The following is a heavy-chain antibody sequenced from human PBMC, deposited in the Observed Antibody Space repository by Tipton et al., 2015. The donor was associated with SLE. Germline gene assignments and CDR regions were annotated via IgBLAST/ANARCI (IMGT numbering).Heavy chain of an antibody. D-gene: IGHD5-12*01. Sequence: GSLRLSCAVSGDSISSPKWWSWVRQPPGKGLEWIGEIYHSGGANYNPSLKSRITISVDKSKNQFSLNLSSVTAADTAVYYCAREAVGAKMSWGQGILVTVSS. V-gene: IGHV4-4*02. CDR3: AREAVGAKMS. CDR2: IYHSGGA. CDR1: GDSISSPKW. J-gene: IGHJ1*01.